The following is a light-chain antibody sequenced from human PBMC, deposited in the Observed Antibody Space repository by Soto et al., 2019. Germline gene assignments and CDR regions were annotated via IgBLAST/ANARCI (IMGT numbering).Light chain of an antibody. V-gene: IGKV1-39*01. J-gene: IGKJ2*01. CDR1: QTIATY. CDR2: AAS. CDR3: QQSHSGLT. Sequence: DIQMTQSPSSLSASVGDRVTITCRASQTIATYLTWYQQKPGKAPKLLLYAASNLDGGVPLRFSGSGSGTDFTLTISSLQPEDFATYYCQQSHSGLTFGQGTKLQIK.